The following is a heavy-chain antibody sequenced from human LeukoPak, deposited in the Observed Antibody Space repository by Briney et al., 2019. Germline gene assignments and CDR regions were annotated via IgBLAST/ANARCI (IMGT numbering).Heavy chain of an antibody. CDR2: IKSKTDGGTT. Sequence: GGSLRLSCAASGFTFSNAWMSWVRQAPGKGLEWVGRIKSKTDGGTTDYAAPVKGRFTISRDDSKNTLYLQMNSLKTEDTAVYYCTRSYCGGDCSVDWFDPWGQGTLVTVSS. CDR1: GFTFSNAW. D-gene: IGHD2-21*02. V-gene: IGHV3-15*01. J-gene: IGHJ5*02. CDR3: TRSYCGGDCSVDWFDP.